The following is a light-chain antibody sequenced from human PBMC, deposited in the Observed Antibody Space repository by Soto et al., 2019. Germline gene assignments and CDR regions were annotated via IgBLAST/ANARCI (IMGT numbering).Light chain of an antibody. Sequence: QSALTQPASVSGSPGQSITISCTGTSSDVGGYNSVSWYQHYPGKAPKLMIYDVSNRSSGVSSRFSGSKSDNTASLTISGLQAEDEADYYCKSYTSRSTYVFGTGTKLTVL. V-gene: IGLV2-14*03. CDR2: DVS. CDR1: SSDVGGYNS. J-gene: IGLJ1*01. CDR3: KSYTSRSTYV.